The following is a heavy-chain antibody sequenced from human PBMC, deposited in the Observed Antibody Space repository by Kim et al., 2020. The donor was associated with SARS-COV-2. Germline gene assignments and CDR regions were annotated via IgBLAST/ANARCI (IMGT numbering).Heavy chain of an antibody. V-gene: IGHV3-33*01. Sequence: GGSLRLSCAASGFIFSNYGMHWVRQAPGKGLEWVAVIWYDGSNKYYADSVKGRFTISRDNSKNTLYLQMTSLRAEDTAVYYCARWVTSSYYFGMDVWGQGTTVTLSS. J-gene: IGHJ6*02. CDR3: ARWVTSSYYFGMDV. CDR1: GFIFSNYG. D-gene: IGHD2-21*02. CDR2: IWYDGSNK.